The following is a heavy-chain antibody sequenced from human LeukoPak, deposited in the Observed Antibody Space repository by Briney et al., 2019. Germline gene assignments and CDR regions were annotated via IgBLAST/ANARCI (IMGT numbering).Heavy chain of an antibody. Sequence: GGSLRLSCAASGFTFDDYGLRWVRQAPGKGLEWFSGINWNGGSTGYGDSVKGRFTISRDHAKNSLYLQMNSLRAEDTALYYCARDDFWSGYYSFDYWGQGTLVTVSS. J-gene: IGHJ4*02. D-gene: IGHD3-3*01. CDR3: ARDDFWSGYYSFDY. CDR1: GFTFDDYG. V-gene: IGHV3-20*04. CDR2: INWNGGST.